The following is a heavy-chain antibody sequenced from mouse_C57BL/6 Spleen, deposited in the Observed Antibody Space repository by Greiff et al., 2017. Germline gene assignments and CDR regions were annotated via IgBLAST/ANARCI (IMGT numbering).Heavy chain of an antibody. CDR3: TRGDSSGYKYFDY. Sequence: QVQLQQSGAELVRPGASVTLSCKASGYTFTDYEMHWVKQTPVHGLEWIGAIDPETGGTAYNQKFKGKAILTADKSSSTAYMELRSLTSEDSAVYYCTRGDSSGYKYFDYWGQGTTLTVSA. V-gene: IGHV1-15*01. J-gene: IGHJ2*01. D-gene: IGHD3-2*02. CDR1: GYTFTDYE. CDR2: IDPETGGT.